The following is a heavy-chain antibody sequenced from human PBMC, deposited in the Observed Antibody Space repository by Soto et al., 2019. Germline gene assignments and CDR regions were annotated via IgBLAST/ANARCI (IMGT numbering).Heavy chain of an antibody. Sequence: ASVKVSCKASGYTFTGYYMHWVRQAPGQGLEWMGWINPNSGGTNYAQKFQGRVTMTRDTSISTAYMELSRLRSDDTAVYYCARGTYDFWSGYYWDNGWGPSDPYMDVWGQGTTVT. D-gene: IGHD3-3*01. CDR2: INPNSGGT. V-gene: IGHV1-2*02. CDR3: ARGTYDFWSGYYWDNGWGPSDPYMDV. CDR1: GYTFTGYY. J-gene: IGHJ6*02.